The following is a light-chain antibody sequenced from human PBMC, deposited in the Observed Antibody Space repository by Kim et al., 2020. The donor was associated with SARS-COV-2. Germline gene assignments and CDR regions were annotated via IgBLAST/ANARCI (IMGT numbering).Light chain of an antibody. V-gene: IGLV2-14*04. CDR1: SSNISPYNY. CDR3: SSFTTSRTWV. CDR2: DVN. Sequence: GHSITITCSGTSSNISPYNYVSWYQQHPGKAPKLMIYDVNMRPSGVSSRFSGSKSGNTASLTISGLQAEDEADYYCSSFTTSRTWVFGGGTRLTVL. J-gene: IGLJ3*02.